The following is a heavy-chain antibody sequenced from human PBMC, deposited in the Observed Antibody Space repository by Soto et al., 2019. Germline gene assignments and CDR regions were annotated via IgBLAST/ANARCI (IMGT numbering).Heavy chain of an antibody. V-gene: IGHV6-1*01. CDR2: TYHRSKWYK. D-gene: IGHD6-19*01. J-gene: IGHJ6*02. CDR1: GDSVSSNSAA. CDR3: ARGRYSSGWYSHYYCGMDV. Sequence: SQTLSLTCAISGDSVSSNSAAWNCIRQSPSRGLEWLGKTYHRSKWYKDYAVSVKSRISINPDTARNQFSLQLNSVTPEDTAVYYCARGRYSSGWYSHYYCGMDVWGQGTTVTVSS.